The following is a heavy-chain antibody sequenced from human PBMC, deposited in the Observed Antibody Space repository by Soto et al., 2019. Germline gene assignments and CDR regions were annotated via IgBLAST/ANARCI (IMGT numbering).Heavy chain of an antibody. CDR3: AKDALVLWFGVPGAFDF. V-gene: IGHV3-9*01. CDR2: ISWNSGSI. Sequence: EVQLVESGGGLVQPGRSLRLSCAASGFTFDDYAMHWVRQAPGKGLEWVSGISWNSGSIGYADSVRGRFTISRDNAKNSLYLQMNSLRAEDTALYYCAKDALVLWFGVPGAFDFWGQGTLVTVSS. J-gene: IGHJ4*02. D-gene: IGHD3-10*01. CDR1: GFTFDDYA.